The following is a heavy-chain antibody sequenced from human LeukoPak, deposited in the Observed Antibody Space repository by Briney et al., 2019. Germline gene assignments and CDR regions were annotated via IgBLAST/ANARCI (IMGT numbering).Heavy chain of an antibody. CDR3: ARECHGDQGYGMDV. Sequence: GGSLRLSCAASGFTFSSYTMNWVRQAPGKGLEWVSYISSGSNYIYYADSEKGRFTISRDNAKNSLYLQMNSLRAEDTAVYYCARECHGDQGYGMDVWGQGTTVTVSS. J-gene: IGHJ6*02. D-gene: IGHD4-17*01. CDR2: ISSGSNYI. V-gene: IGHV3-21*01. CDR1: GFTFSSYT.